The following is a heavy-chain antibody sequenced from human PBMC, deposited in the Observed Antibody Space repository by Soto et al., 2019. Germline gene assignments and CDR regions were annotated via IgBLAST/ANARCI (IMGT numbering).Heavy chain of an antibody. CDR3: ARDRITLPRGPRLAY. CDR2: VSGFNGNT. V-gene: IGHV1-18*01. J-gene: IGHJ4*02. Sequence: ASVKVSCKTPGYIFTNYGISWVRQAPGQGLEWMGWVSGFNGNTIFAQKFQGRVTMTTDTSATTAYMELTSLRSDDTAIYYCARDRITLPRGPRLAYWGQGTLVTVSS. D-gene: IGHD3-10*01. CDR1: GYIFTNYG.